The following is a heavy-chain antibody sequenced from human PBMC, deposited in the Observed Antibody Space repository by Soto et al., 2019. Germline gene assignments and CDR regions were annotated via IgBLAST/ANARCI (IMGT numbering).Heavy chain of an antibody. J-gene: IGHJ4*02. CDR3: ASGYTSSGYDFLRRDDTGDFDY. D-gene: IGHD5-12*01. V-gene: IGHV1-46*01. Sequence: QVQLVQSGAEVKKPGASVKVSCKASGYTFTSYYMHWVRQAPGQGLEWMGIINPSGGSTSYAQKFQGRVTMTRDTSTSTVYMELSSLRSEDTAVYYCASGYTSSGYDFLRRDDTGDFDYWGQGTLVTVSS. CDR1: GYTFTSYY. CDR2: INPSGGST.